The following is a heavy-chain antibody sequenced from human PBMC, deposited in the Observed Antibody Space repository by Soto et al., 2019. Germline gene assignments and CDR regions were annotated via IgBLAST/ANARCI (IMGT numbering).Heavy chain of an antibody. D-gene: IGHD3-16*01. CDR2: INPSGGST. V-gene: IGHV1-46*01. Sequence: QVQLVQSGAEVKKPGASVKVSCKASGYTFTSYHVHWVRQAPGQGLEWMGIINPSGGSTSYAQKFQGRVTMTRDTSTNTVYMELSSLRSEDTAVYYCARGGGYYGTDVWGQGTTVTVSS. CDR3: ARGGGYYGTDV. CDR1: GYTFTSYH. J-gene: IGHJ6*02.